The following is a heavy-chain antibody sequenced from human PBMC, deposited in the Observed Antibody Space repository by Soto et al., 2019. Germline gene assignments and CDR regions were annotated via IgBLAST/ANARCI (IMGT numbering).Heavy chain of an antibody. J-gene: IGHJ4*02. CDR3: ARGSTDSYPGSRIFDF. V-gene: IGHV3-23*01. CDR2: ITDSGGDA. CDR1: GITFGSRA. Sequence: WGSLRLSCFASGITFGSRAMSWCRQAPGEGLEWVSTITDSGGDAKYADSVRGRFAISRDNSKKTLYLQMSSLTAEDSAIYYCARGSTDSYPGSRIFDFWGRGTLVTVSS. D-gene: IGHD3-10*01.